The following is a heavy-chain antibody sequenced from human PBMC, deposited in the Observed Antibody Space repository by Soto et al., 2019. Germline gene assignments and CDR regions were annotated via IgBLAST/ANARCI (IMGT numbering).Heavy chain of an antibody. D-gene: IGHD3-10*01. V-gene: IGHV4-59*12. Sequence: SETLSLTCPVSGGSISSYYWSWIRQPPGKGLEWIGYIYYSGSTNYNPSLKSRVTISVDTSKNQFSLKPSSVTAADTAVYYCARVAMVRGVMGYYYYYMDVWGKGTTVTVSS. J-gene: IGHJ6*03. CDR3: ARVAMVRGVMGYYYYYMDV. CDR2: IYYSGST. CDR1: GGSISSYY.